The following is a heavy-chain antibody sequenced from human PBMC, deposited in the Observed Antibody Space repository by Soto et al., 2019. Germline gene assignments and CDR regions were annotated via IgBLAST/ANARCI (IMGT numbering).Heavy chain of an antibody. CDR2: IKSKVDGGTA. D-gene: IGHD2-2*01. CDR3: TTLSYLYYDGMDV. V-gene: IGHV3-15*01. J-gene: IGHJ6*02. Sequence: PGGSLRLSCEASGFTFSNAWMNWIRQGPGKGLEWLGRIKSKVDGGTADYVAATKGRFSISRDDLKNMLYLQMSSLKPDDTAVYYCTTLSYLYYDGMDVWGQGTTVTVSS. CDR1: GFTFSNAW.